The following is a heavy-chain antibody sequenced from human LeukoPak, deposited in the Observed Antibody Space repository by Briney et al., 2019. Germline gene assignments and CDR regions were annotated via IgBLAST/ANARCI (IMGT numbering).Heavy chain of an antibody. CDR3: AKGVSAGDYGMDV. CDR2: ISGSGGNI. CDR1: GFTFSSYA. J-gene: IGHJ6*02. V-gene: IGHV3-23*01. Sequence: PGGSLRLSCAASGFTFSSYAMNWVRQAPGKGLEWVSVISGSGGNILYADSVKGRFSISRDISKNTLNLQLDSLRAEDTAVYYCAKGVSAGDYGMDVWGQGTTVTVSS. D-gene: IGHD6-13*01.